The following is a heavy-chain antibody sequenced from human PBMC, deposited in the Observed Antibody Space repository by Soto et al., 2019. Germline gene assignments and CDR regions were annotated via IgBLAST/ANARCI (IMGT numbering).Heavy chain of an antibody. V-gene: IGHV3-64D*06. CDR1: GFTFSSYA. J-gene: IGHJ4*02. CDR3: VKALRYFDWLPDFDY. Sequence: GGSLRLSCSASGFTFSSYAMHWVRQAPGKGLEYVSAISSNGGSTYYADSVKGRFTISRDNSKNTLYLQMSSLRAEDTAVYYCVKALRYFDWLPDFDYWGQGTLVTVSS. D-gene: IGHD3-9*01. CDR2: ISSNGGST.